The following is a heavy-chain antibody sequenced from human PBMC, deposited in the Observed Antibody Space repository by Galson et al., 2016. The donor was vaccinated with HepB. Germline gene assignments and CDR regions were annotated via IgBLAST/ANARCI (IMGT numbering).Heavy chain of an antibody. CDR1: GFTFSSFA. CDR2: ISGSGGDT. CDR3: AKSGDDNGDPNDAFDI. V-gene: IGHV3-23*01. J-gene: IGHJ3*02. D-gene: IGHD4-17*01. Sequence: SLRLSCAASGFTFSSFAMSWVRQAPGKGLEWVSTISGSGGDTYYADPVKGRFTISRDNSKNIVYLQMKNLRAEDTAIYFCAKSGDDNGDPNDAFDIWGQGTLITVSS.